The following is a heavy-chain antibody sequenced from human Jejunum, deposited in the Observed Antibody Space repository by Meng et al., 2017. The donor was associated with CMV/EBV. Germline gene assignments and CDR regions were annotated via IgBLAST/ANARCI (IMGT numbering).Heavy chain of an antibody. CDR3: ARDHSTQCRGASCTYEYGMDV. CDR2: IYSGGST. D-gene: IGHD2-15*01. Sequence: TNYMSWVRQAPGKGLEWVSIIYSGGSTYYADSVQGRFTISRDSAKNTLHLQMNSLRREDTAVYYCARDHSTQCRGASCTYEYGMDVWGQGTTVTVSS. V-gene: IGHV3-53*05. J-gene: IGHJ6*02. CDR1: TNY.